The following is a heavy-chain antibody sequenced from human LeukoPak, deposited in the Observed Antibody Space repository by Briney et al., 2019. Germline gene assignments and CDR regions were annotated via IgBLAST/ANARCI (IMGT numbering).Heavy chain of an antibody. CDR1: GFTVSSNY. Sequence: PGGSLRLSCAASGFTVSSNYMSWVRQAPGKGLEWVSYISSSGSTIYYADSVKGRFTISRDNAKNSLYLQMNSLRAEDTAVYYCARAPLYYDILTGYWGPPYYFDYWGQGTLVTVSS. V-gene: IGHV3-11*04. J-gene: IGHJ4*02. CDR2: ISSSGSTI. D-gene: IGHD3-9*01. CDR3: ARAPLYYDILTGYWGPPYYFDY.